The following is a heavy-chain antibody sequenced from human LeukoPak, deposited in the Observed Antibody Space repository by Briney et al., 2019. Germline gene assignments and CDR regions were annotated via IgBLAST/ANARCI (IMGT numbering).Heavy chain of an antibody. Sequence: GGSLRLSCAASGFTFSSYAMSWVRQAPGKGLEWISAISDSGGSTYDADSVKGRSTISRDNSKNTLYLQMNSLRAEDTAVYYCAKDTSIGRYCTNGVCSPFDYWGQGTLVTVSS. CDR1: GFTFSSYA. V-gene: IGHV3-23*01. CDR3: AKDTSIGRYCTNGVCSPFDY. D-gene: IGHD2-8*01. J-gene: IGHJ4*02. CDR2: ISDSGGST.